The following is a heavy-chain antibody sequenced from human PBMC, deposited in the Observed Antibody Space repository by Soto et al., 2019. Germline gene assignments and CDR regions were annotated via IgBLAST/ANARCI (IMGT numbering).Heavy chain of an antibody. J-gene: IGHJ5*02. CDR2: IYTGGST. D-gene: IGHD1-26*01. CDR1: GFSVINSY. Sequence: EEQLVESGGGLIQPGGSLRLSCVGSGFSVINSYVSWVRQAPGQGLEWVAIIYTGGSTYYADSVKGRFTMSRDTSKNTVPHQMNSLRDEDTALYYCAKEGSDGWCHLWGQGTLVTVSS. CDR3: AKEGSDGWCHL. V-gene: IGHV3-53*01.